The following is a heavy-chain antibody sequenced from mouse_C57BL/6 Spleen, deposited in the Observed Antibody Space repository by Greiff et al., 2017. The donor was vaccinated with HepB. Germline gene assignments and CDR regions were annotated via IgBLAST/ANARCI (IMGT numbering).Heavy chain of an antibody. CDR2: IYPRSGNT. J-gene: IGHJ4*01. V-gene: IGHV1-81*01. D-gene: IGHD3-2*02. CDR3: ARRWAQATLYAMDY. Sequence: QVQLQQSGAELARPGASVKLSCKASGYTFTSYGISWVKQRTGQGLEWIGEIYPRSGNTYYNEKFKGKATLTADKSSSTAYMELRSLTSEDSAVYFCARRWAQATLYAMDYWGQGTSVTVSS. CDR1: GYTFTSYG.